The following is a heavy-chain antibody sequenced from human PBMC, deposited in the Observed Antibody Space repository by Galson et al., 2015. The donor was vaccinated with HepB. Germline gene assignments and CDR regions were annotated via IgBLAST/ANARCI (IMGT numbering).Heavy chain of an antibody. D-gene: IGHD2-15*01. CDR1: GYTFTSYG. Sequence: SVKVSCKASGYTFTSYGISWVRQAPGQGLEWMGWISAYNGNTNYAQKLQGRVTMTTDTSTSTAYMELRSLRSDDTAVYYCARDLGPYCSGGSCYLDYWGQGTLVTVSS. CDR2: ISAYNGNT. V-gene: IGHV1-18*04. CDR3: ARDLGPYCSGGSCYLDY. J-gene: IGHJ4*02.